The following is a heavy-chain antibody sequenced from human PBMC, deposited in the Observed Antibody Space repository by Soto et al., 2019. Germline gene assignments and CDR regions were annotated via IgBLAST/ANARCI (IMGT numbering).Heavy chain of an antibody. CDR2: VSPNNGDT. CDR1: GYTFTSYG. D-gene: IGHD3-10*01. Sequence: QVQLVQSGPEVQKPGASVRVSCKTSGYTFTSYGISWVRQAPGQGLEWMGRVSPNNGDTYYAQKFQGRVTMTTDTSTSTVYIDLTSLTSDDTAIYFCYRFGAYGSHWGQGTLVTVSS. CDR3: YRFGAYGSH. V-gene: IGHV1-18*04. J-gene: IGHJ4*02.